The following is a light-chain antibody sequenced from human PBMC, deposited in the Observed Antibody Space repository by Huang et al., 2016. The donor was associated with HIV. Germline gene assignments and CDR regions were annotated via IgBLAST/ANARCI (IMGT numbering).Light chain of an antibody. Sequence: EIVLTQSPATLSLSPGERATLSCRASQSVSSYLAWYQQKPGQAPRLLIYDASNRATGIPARFSGRGSGTDFTLTISSLEPEDFAVYYCQQRSSWLTFGGGTEVEIK. V-gene: IGKV3-11*01. CDR3: QQRSSWLT. CDR2: DAS. CDR1: QSVSSY. J-gene: IGKJ4*01.